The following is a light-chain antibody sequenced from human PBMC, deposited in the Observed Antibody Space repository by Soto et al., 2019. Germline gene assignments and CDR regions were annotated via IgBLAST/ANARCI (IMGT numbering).Light chain of an antibody. CDR3: NSYTSKSTGV. J-gene: IGLJ1*01. CDR2: KVS. Sequence: QSVLTQLPSWPGFPGQSITTPCTGTSSDVGGYTYASWYQQNPGKAPKHLIYKVSNRPSGVSNRFSGSKSGNTASLTISGLQAEDEADYYCNSYTSKSTGVFGTGTKLTVL. V-gene: IGLV2-14*01. CDR1: SSDVGGYTY.